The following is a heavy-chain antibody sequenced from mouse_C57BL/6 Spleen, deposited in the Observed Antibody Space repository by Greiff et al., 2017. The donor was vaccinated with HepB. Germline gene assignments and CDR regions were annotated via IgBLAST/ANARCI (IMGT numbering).Heavy chain of an antibody. J-gene: IGHJ2*01. Sequence: QVQLKESGAELARPGASVKLSCKASGYTFTSYGISWVKQRTGQGLEWIGEIYPRSGNTYYNEKFKGKATLTADKSSSTAYMELRSLTSEDSAVYFCARGYYGSRDYWGQGTTLTVSS. CDR1: GYTFTSYG. D-gene: IGHD1-1*01. CDR3: ARGYYGSRDY. CDR2: IYPRSGNT. V-gene: IGHV1-81*01.